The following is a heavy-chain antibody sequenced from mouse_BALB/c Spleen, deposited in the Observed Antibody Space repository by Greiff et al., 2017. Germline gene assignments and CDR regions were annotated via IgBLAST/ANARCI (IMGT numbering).Heavy chain of an antibody. CDR3: ARSAVYYGNYLYAMDY. CDR2: IYPGDGDT. CDR1: GYTFTSYW. D-gene: IGHD2-1*01. V-gene: IGHV1-87*01. J-gene: IGHJ4*01. Sequence: VQLQQSGAELARPGASVKLSCKASGYTFTSYWMQWVKQRPGQGLEWIGAIYPGDGDTRYTQKFKGKATLTADKSSSTAYMQLSSLASEDSAVYYCARSAVYYGNYLYAMDYWGQGTSVTVSS.